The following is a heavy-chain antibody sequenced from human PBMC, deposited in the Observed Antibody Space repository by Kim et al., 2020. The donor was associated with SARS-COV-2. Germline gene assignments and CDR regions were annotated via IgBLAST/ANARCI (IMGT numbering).Heavy chain of an antibody. J-gene: IGHJ1*01. V-gene: IGHV4-39*01. CDR2: LSYSGTT. Sequence: SETLSLTCTVSGGSISSSTYSWGWIRQSPGKGLQWIASLSYSGTTHYNPSLRSRVTVSVDRPKNRLSLRLSSVTAVDTAVYYCARQGPTFIAAANTYQY. CDR1: GGSISSSTYS. CDR3: ARQGPTFIAAANTYQY. D-gene: IGHD6-13*01.